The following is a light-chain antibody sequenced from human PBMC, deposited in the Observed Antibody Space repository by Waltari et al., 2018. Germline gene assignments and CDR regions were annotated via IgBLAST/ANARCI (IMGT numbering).Light chain of an antibody. V-gene: IGLV1-44*01. CDR3: ATWDDRQSGVV. CDR2: RDN. Sequence: QTILTQPLPAPGTPGQRATVPCSGHNSNLGKNTVHWYQQPPGTAPKLHTYRDNQRPSRVPDRSSGTRSGTSASLAISGLRPDDEASYYCATWDDRQSGVVFGGGTALTVL. CDR1: NSNLGKNT. J-gene: IGLJ2*01.